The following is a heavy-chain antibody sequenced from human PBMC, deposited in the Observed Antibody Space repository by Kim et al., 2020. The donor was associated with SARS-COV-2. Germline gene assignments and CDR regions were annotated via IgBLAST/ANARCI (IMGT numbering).Heavy chain of an antibody. CDR1: GGSISSGGYY. J-gene: IGHJ5*02. V-gene: IGHV4-31*03. Sequence: SETLSLTCTVSGGSISSGGYYWSWIRQHPGKGLEWIGYIYYSGSTYYNPSLKSRVTISVDTSKNQFSLKLSSVTAADTAVYYCASKYSSSWGFDPWGQGTLVTVSS. D-gene: IGHD6-13*01. CDR2: IYYSGST. CDR3: ASKYSSSWGFDP.